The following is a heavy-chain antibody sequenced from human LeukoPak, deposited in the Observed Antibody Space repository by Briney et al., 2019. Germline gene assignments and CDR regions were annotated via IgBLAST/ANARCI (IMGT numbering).Heavy chain of an antibody. J-gene: IGHJ4*02. CDR1: CGYISPYY. CDR2: IFYPGSS. D-gene: IGHD1-26*01. CDR3: SRHGGGGESYPRVFDY. Sequence: SETLSLICTVSCGYISPYYWSWFRQPPGKGLEGIGYIFYPGSSNSNHSLKSRVTISVDTSKNQFSAKLSSVTAAATAVYYCSRHGGGGESYPRVFDYWGRGTLVTVSS. V-gene: IGHV4-59*08.